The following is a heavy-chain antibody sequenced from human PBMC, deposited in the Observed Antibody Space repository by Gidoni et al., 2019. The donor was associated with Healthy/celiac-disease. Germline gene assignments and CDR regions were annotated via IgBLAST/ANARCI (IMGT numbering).Heavy chain of an antibody. J-gene: IGHJ4*02. CDR2: ISSSSSTI. D-gene: IGHD5-18*01. Sequence: EVQLVESGGGLVQPGGSLRLSFAASGFTFSPYTMNWVRQDPGKGLGWVSYISSSSSTIYYADSVKGRFTISRDNAKNSLYLQMNSLRDEDTAVYYCARDKAYVDTAMGDRPNSYWGQGTLVTVSS. CDR1: GFTFSPYT. V-gene: IGHV3-48*02. CDR3: ARDKAYVDTAMGDRPNSY.